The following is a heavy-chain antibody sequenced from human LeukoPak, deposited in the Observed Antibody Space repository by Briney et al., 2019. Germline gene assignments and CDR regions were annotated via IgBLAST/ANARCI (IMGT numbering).Heavy chain of an antibody. V-gene: IGHV4-34*01. CDR3: ARQDFDASGNLQFDY. CDR2: INHSGST. J-gene: IGHJ4*02. CDR1: GGSFSGYY. D-gene: IGHD3-10*01. Sequence: PSETLSLTCAAYGGSFSGYYWSWIRQPPGKGLEWIGEINHSGSTNYNPSLKSRVTISVDTSKNQFSLELSSVTAADTAVYYCARQDFDASGNLQFDYWGQGTLVTVSS.